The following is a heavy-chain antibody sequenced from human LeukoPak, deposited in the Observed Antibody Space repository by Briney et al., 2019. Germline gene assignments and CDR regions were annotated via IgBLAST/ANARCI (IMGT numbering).Heavy chain of an antibody. Sequence: PGGSLRLSCADSGFTFSSYAMSWVRQAPGKGLEWVSAIRGSGGSTYYADSVKGRFTISRDNSKNTLYLQMNSLRAEDTAVYYCAKDSGYDSSGYPFNWFDPWGQGTLVTVSS. V-gene: IGHV3-23*01. CDR2: IRGSGGST. D-gene: IGHD3-22*01. CDR1: GFTFSSYA. J-gene: IGHJ5*02. CDR3: AKDSGYDSSGYPFNWFDP.